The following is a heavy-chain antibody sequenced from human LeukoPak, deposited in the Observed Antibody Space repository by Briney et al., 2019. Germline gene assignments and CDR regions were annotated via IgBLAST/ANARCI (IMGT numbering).Heavy chain of an antibody. Sequence: SETLSLTCPVYGGSFSGYYWSWIRQPPGKGLEWIGEINHSGSTNYNPSLKSRVTVSVDTSKNQFSLKLSSVSAADTAVYYCASGQQWLSAHDYWGQGTLVTVSS. CDR1: GGSFSGYY. CDR2: INHSGST. D-gene: IGHD6-19*01. V-gene: IGHV4-34*01. J-gene: IGHJ4*02. CDR3: ASGQQWLSAHDY.